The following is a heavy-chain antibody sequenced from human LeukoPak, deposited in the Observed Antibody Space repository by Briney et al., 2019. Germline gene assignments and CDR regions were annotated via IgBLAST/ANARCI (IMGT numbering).Heavy chain of an antibody. CDR3: ARKRSFDL. Sequence: TSETLSLTCTVPGDSVSSYYWSWIRQPPGKRLEWIGCIYYSESATYNPSLKSRVTISLDTSKNQFFLKLSSVTAADTAVYYCARKRSFDLWGQGTLVTVSS. CDR2: IYYSESA. CDR1: GDSVSSYY. D-gene: IGHD3-9*01. J-gene: IGHJ4*02. V-gene: IGHV4-59*02.